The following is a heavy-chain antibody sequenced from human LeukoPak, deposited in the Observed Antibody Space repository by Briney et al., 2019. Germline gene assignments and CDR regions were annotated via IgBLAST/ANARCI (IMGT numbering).Heavy chain of an antibody. V-gene: IGHV4-39*07. J-gene: IGHJ4*02. Sequence: PSETLSLTCTVSGGSISSSSYYWGWIRQPPGKGLEWIGSIYYSGSTYYNPSLKSRVTISVDTSKNQFSLKLSSVTAADTAVYYCARGPQRSQTVDYWGQGTLITVSS. CDR2: IYYSGST. CDR1: GGSISSSSYY. D-gene: IGHD4-17*01. CDR3: ARGPQRSQTVDY.